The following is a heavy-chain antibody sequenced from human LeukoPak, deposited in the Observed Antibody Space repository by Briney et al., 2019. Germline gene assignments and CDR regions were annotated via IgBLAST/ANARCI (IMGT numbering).Heavy chain of an antibody. CDR1: GGTFSSYA. CDR2: IIPIFGTA. CDR3: ASNYDYVWGSYRYPSDALDT. Sequence: SVKVSCKASGGTFSSYAISWVRQAPGQGLEWMGGIIPIFGTANYAQKFQGRVTITTDESTSTAYMELSSLRSEDTAVYYCASNYDYVWGSYRYPSDALDTWGQGTMVTVSS. J-gene: IGHJ3*02. V-gene: IGHV1-69*05. D-gene: IGHD3-16*02.